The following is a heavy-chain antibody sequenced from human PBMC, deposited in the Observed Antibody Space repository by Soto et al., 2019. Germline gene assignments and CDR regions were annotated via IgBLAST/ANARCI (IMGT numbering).Heavy chain of an antibody. D-gene: IGHD4-17*01. CDR1: GFTFSNFW. V-gene: IGHV3-7*01. J-gene: IGHJ3*02. Sequence: GGSLRLSCVASGFTFSNFWMTWVRQAPGKGLEWVANINQDGSQKYYVDSVKGRFTISRDNAKNSLYLQIDSLRAEDTAVYYCTRDTSPSVTTIFFDAFDMWGQGTMVTVSS. CDR3: TRDTSPSVTTIFFDAFDM. CDR2: INQDGSQK.